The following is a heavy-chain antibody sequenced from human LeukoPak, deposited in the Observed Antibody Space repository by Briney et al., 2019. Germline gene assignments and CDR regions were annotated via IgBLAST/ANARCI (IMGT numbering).Heavy chain of an antibody. Sequence: PGGSLRLSCAASGFTFSDYYMSWIRQAPGKGLEWVSYISSSGSTIYYADSVKGRFTISRDNAKNSLYLQMNSLRAEDTAVYYCARVPRYYYDSSGYLVGYWGQGTLVTVSS. D-gene: IGHD3-22*01. V-gene: IGHV3-11*04. CDR1: GFTFSDYY. CDR3: ARVPRYYYDSSGYLVGY. J-gene: IGHJ4*02. CDR2: ISSSGSTI.